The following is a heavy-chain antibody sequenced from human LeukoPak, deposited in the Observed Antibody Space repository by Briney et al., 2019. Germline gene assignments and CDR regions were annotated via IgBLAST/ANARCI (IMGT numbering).Heavy chain of an antibody. D-gene: IGHD3-16*02. V-gene: IGHV7-4-1*02. CDR2: INTNTGNP. CDR1: GYSFTTYA. J-gene: IGHJ4*02. Sequence: ASVKVSCTASGYSFTTYALNWVRQAPGQGLEWMGWINTNTGNPTYAQGFTGRFVFSLDTSVTTTYLHISVLKVDDTAVYYCASGGFYDYFWGSYRSPKPFEYWGQGTLLTVSS. CDR3: ASGGFYDYFWGSYRSPKPFEY.